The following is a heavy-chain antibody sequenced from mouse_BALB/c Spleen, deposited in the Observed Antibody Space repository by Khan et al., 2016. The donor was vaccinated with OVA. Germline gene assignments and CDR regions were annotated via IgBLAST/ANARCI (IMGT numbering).Heavy chain of an antibody. CDR2: INPSNGYT. CDR1: GYTFTSYT. D-gene: IGHD2-14*01. J-gene: IGHJ3*01. CDR3: LRDGAKQRDDGWFDY. Sequence: QVQLQQSGAELAKPGASVKMSCKASGYTFTSYTIHWIKKRPGQGLEWIGYINPSNGYTNYNQKFKDKATLTTDKSSTTAYLQLSSLTSDDSAVYVCLRDGAKQRDDGWFDYWGQGTTVTVSA. V-gene: IGHV1-4*01.